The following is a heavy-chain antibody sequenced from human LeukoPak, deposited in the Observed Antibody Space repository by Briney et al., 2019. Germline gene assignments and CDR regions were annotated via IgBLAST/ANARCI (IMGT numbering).Heavy chain of an antibody. D-gene: IGHD3-16*01. V-gene: IGHV6-1*01. J-gene: IGHJ4*02. Sequence: SQTLSLTCANSGDSVSSNSPAWNWIRQSPSRGLEWLGRTYYRSKWYYEYAVSVKSRITINADTSKNQFSLQLNSVTPEDTAVYYCARQEGAFDYWGQGTLVTVSS. CDR1: GDSVSSNSPA. CDR2: TYYRSKWYY. CDR3: ARQEGAFDY.